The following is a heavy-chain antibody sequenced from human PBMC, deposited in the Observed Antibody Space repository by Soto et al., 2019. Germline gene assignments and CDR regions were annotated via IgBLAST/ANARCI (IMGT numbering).Heavy chain of an antibody. CDR2: ISGSGGST. V-gene: IGHV3-23*01. Sequence: GGSLRLSCAASGFTFSSYAMSWVRQAPGKGLEWVSAISGSGGSTYYADSVKGRFTISRDNSKNTLYLQMNSLRAEDTAVYYCAKDREDFWRTGGGDAFDIWGQGTMVTVSS. D-gene: IGHD3-3*01. CDR1: GFTFSSYA. J-gene: IGHJ3*02. CDR3: AKDREDFWRTGGGDAFDI.